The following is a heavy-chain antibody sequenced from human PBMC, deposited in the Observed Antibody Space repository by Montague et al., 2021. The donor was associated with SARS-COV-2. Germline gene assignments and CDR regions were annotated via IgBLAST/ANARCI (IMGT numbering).Heavy chain of an antibody. D-gene: IGHD3-22*01. Sequence: SETLSLTCTVSGGSISSYYWSWIRQPPGKGLEWIGYIYYSGSTNYNPSLKSRVTISVDTSKNQFSLRLTSVTAADTAIYYCARGRYQNHLVLVVITSQEGYFDYWGQGTLVSVSA. CDR3: ARGRYQNHLVLVVITSQEGYFDY. CDR2: IYYSGST. CDR1: GGSISSYY. J-gene: IGHJ4*02. V-gene: IGHV4-59*12.